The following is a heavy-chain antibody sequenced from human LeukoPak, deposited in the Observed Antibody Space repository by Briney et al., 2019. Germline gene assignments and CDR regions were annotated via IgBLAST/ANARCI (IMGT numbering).Heavy chain of an antibody. D-gene: IGHD5-12*01. CDR2: ITGSGDST. CDR3: ARDSGGYDY. V-gene: IGHV3-23*01. Sequence: GGSLRLSCAASGFTFSSYAMSWVRQAPGKGLDWVSAITGSGDSTYYADSVKGRFTISRDNSKNTLYLQMNSLRAEDTAVYYCARDSGGYDYWGQGTLVTVSS. J-gene: IGHJ4*02. CDR1: GFTFSSYA.